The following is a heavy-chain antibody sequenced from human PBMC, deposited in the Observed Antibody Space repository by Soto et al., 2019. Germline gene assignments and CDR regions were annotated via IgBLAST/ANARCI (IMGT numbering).Heavy chain of an antibody. CDR1: GFTFSSYE. V-gene: IGHV3-48*03. J-gene: IGHJ4*02. D-gene: IGHD6-6*01. Sequence: GGSLRLSCAASGFTFSSYEMNWVRQAPGKGLEWVSYISSSGSTIYYADSVKGRFTIARDNAKNSLYLQMNSLRAEDTAVYYCARGGRAARPSGDYWGQGTLVTVSS. CDR2: ISSSGSTI. CDR3: ARGGRAARPSGDY.